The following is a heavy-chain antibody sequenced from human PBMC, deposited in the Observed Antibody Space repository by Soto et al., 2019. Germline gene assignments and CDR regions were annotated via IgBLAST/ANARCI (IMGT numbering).Heavy chain of an antibody. J-gene: IGHJ4*02. Sequence: QVQLVQSGAEVKKPGASVKVSCKASGYTFTSYGISWVRQAPGQGLEWMGWISAYNGNTNYAQKLQVRVTMTTDTSTSTAYMELRSLRSDDTAVYYCARGRSEAYCGGDCYSDYWGQGTLVTVSS. D-gene: IGHD2-21*02. V-gene: IGHV1-18*04. CDR2: ISAYNGNT. CDR3: ARGRSEAYCGGDCYSDY. CDR1: GYTFTSYG.